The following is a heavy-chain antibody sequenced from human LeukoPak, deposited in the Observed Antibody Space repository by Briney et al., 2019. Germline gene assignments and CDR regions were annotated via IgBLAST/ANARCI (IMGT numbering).Heavy chain of an antibody. CDR3: ARDMGYSSGWYHPSTYYYYGMDV. CDR1: GFTFSSYE. J-gene: IGHJ6*04. CDR2: ISSSGSTI. Sequence: GGSLRLSCAASGFTFSSYEMNWVRQAPGKGLEWVSYISSSGSTIYYADSVKGRFTISRDNAKNSLYLQMNSLRADDTAVYYCARDMGYSSGWYHPSTYYYYGMDVWGKGTTVTVSS. V-gene: IGHV3-48*03. D-gene: IGHD6-19*01.